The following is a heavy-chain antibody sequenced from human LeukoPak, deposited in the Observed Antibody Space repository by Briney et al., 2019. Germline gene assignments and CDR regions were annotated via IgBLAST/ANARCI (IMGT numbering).Heavy chain of an antibody. J-gene: IGHJ4*02. CDR2: ISWNSGSI. Sequence: GGSLRLSCAASGFTFDDYAMHWVRQAPGKGLEWVSGISWNSGSIGYADSVKGRFTISRDNAKNSLYLQMNSLRAEDTASYYCAKSWGGIAAAQLDYWGQGTLVTVSS. CDR1: GFTFDDYA. V-gene: IGHV3-9*01. D-gene: IGHD6-13*01. CDR3: AKSWGGIAAAQLDY.